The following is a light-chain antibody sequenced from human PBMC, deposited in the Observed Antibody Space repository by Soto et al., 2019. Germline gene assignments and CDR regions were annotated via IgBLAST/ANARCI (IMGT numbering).Light chain of an antibody. CDR2: KAS. V-gene: IGKV1-5*03. Sequence: DIQMTQSPSTLSASVGDRVTITCRASQSISTWLAWDQQKPGKAPKLLIYKASSLEGGVPSRFSGSGSGTEFNITVSSLHTDDFATYYCQQYNTYPLTFGGGTTVEIK. J-gene: IGKJ4*01. CDR3: QQYNTYPLT. CDR1: QSISTW.